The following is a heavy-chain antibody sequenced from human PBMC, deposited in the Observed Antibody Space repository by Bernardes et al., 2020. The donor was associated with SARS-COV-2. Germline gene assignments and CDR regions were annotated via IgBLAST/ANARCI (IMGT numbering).Heavy chain of an antibody. Sequence: GESLTLSCLASGFTFNRYAMSWVRQAPGKGLEWVSVIGRSGSNTYYADSVKGRFTISRDKPKNTLYLQMNSLRVEDTAVYYCAKDSNGCSGGDCYSDYFDFWGQGTLVTVSS. CDR2: IGRSGSNT. D-gene: IGHD2-21*02. CDR3: AKDSNGCSGGDCYSDYFDF. CDR1: GFTFNRYA. V-gene: IGHV3-23*01. J-gene: IGHJ4*02.